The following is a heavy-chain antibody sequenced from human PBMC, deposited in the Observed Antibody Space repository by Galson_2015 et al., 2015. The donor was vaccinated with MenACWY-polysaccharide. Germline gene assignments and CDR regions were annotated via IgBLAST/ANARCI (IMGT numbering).Heavy chain of an antibody. CDR1: GFTFSSYS. D-gene: IGHD4-17*01. J-gene: IGHJ1*01. V-gene: IGHV3-21*01. CDR2: ITSSSSYM. CDR3: ARGPTVTWDEYFQH. Sequence: SLRLSCAASGFTFSSYSMNWVRQAPGKGLEWVSSITSSSSYMYYADSVKGRFTISRDNAKNSLYLQVNSLRAEDTAVYYCARGPTVTWDEYFQHWGQGTLVTASS.